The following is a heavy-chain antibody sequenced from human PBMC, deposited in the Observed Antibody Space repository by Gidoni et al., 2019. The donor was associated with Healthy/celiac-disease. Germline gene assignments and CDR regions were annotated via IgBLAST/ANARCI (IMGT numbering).Heavy chain of an antibody. CDR1: GYTFTGYY. CDR2: INPNSGGT. CDR3: ARSVVVVPAAIWFDP. J-gene: IGHJ5*02. V-gene: IGHV1-2*02. D-gene: IGHD2-2*01. Sequence: QVQLVQSGAEVQKPGASVMVSCKASGYTFTGYYMHWVRQAPGQGLEWMGWINPNSGGTNYAQKCQGRVTMTRDTSISTAYMELSRLRSDDTAVYYCARSVVVVPAAIWFDPWGQGTLVTVSS.